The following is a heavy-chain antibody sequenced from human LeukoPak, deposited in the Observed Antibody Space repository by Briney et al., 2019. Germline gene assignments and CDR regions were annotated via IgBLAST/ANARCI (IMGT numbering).Heavy chain of an antibody. CDR1: GYTFTGYY. D-gene: IGHD1-26*01. Sequence: ASVKVSCKASGYTFTGYYMHWVRQAPGQGLEWMGWINPNSGGTNYAQKFQGRVTMTRDTSISTAYMELSRLRSDDTALYYCARSEPDPAPTLVDYWGQGTLVTVSS. CDR3: ARSEPDPAPTLVDY. CDR2: INPNSGGT. J-gene: IGHJ4*02. V-gene: IGHV1-2*02.